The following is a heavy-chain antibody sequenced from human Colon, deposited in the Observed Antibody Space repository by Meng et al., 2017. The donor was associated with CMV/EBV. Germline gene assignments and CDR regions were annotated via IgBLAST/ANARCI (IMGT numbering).Heavy chain of an antibody. CDR3: ARERSDYDSSGYYYGGDYFDY. J-gene: IGHJ4*02. V-gene: IGHV1-58*01. CDR1: GFTFTSSA. CDR2: IVVGSGNT. Sequence: SVKVSCKASGFTFTSSAVQWVRQARGQRLEWIGWIVVGSGNTNYAQKFQERVTITRDMSTSTAYMELSSLRSEDTAVYYCARERSDYDSSGYYYGGDYFDYWGQGTLVTVSS. D-gene: IGHD3-22*01.